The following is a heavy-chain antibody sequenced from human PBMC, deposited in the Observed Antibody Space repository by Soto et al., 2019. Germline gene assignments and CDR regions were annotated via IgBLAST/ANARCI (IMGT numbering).Heavy chain of an antibody. J-gene: IGHJ4*02. CDR3: ARETMVRGQSGEIFDY. V-gene: IGHV1-46*03. Sequence: ASVKVSCKASGYTFTSYYMHWVRQAPGQGLEWMGIINPSGGSTSYAQKFQGRVTMTRDTSTSTVYMELSSLRSEDTAVYYCARETMVRGQSGEIFDYWGQGTLVTVSS. CDR2: INPSGGST. CDR1: GYTFTSYY. D-gene: IGHD3-10*01.